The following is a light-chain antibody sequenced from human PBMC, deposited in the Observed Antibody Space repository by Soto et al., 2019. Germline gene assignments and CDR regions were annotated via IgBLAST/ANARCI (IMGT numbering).Light chain of an antibody. CDR3: QQDYNLPLT. CDR1: QSVSSSY. V-gene: IGKV3D-7*01. CDR2: GAS. J-gene: IGKJ5*01. Sequence: PGERVTLSCRASQSVSSSYLTWYQQKPGQAPRLLIYGASTRATGIPARFSGSGSGTDFTLTIRSLQPEDFAVYYCQQDYNLPLTFGQGTRLEIK.